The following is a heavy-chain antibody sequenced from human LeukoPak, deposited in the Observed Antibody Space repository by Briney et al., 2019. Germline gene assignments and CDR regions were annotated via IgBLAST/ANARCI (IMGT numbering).Heavy chain of an antibody. Sequence: ASVKVSCKVSGYTLTELSMHWVRQAPGKGLEWMGGFDPEDGEIIYAQKFQGRVTMTEDTSTDTAYVELSSLRSEDTAVYYCATGRGIQLWYGAPPLNYWGQGTLVTVSS. CDR2: FDPEDGEI. D-gene: IGHD5-18*01. CDR3: ATGRGIQLWYGAPPLNY. V-gene: IGHV1-24*01. J-gene: IGHJ4*02. CDR1: GYTLTELS.